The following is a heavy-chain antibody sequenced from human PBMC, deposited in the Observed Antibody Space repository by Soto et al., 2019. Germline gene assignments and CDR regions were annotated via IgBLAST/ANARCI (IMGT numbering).Heavy chain of an antibody. CDR2: ISYDGSNK. V-gene: IGHV3-30*18. D-gene: IGHD3-3*01. CDR1: GFTFSSYG. J-gene: IGHJ4*02. Sequence: QVQLVESGGGVVQPGRSLRLSCAASGFTFSSYGMHWVRLAPGKGLEWVAVISYDGSNKYYADSVKGRFTISRDNSKNTLYLQMNSLRAEDTAVYYCAKDRNEYYDFWSGYFDYWGQGTLVTVSS. CDR3: AKDRNEYYDFWSGYFDY.